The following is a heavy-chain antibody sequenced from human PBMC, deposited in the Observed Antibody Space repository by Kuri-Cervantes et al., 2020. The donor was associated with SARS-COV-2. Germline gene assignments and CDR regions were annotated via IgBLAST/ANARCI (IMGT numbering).Heavy chain of an antibody. Sequence: ASVKVSCKASGYTFTNYGISWVRQAPGQGLEWMEWISAYNDNINYAQKLQGRVTMTTDTSTSTAYMDLRSLRSDDTAVYHCAGNIAARPADYYYYAMDVWGQGTKVTVSS. CDR3: AGNIAARPADYYYYAMDV. V-gene: IGHV1-18*01. CDR2: ISAYNDNI. D-gene: IGHD6-6*01. J-gene: IGHJ6*02. CDR1: GYTFTNYG.